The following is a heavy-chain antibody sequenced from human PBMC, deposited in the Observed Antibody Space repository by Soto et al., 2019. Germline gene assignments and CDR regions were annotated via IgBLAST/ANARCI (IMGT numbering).Heavy chain of an antibody. CDR3: ARGYKASGFDY. J-gene: IGHJ4*02. Sequence: QVQLQESGPGLAKPSETLSLTCSVSGGSISTYYWSWIRQPPDRGLEWIGYIYYTGSTDYSPSLKSRVSISVDTSKNAFSLKLNSVTAAETAVYYCARGYKASGFDYWGQGNMVTVSS. V-gene: IGHV4-59*01. CDR2: IYYTGST. D-gene: IGHD1-1*01. CDR1: GGSISTYY.